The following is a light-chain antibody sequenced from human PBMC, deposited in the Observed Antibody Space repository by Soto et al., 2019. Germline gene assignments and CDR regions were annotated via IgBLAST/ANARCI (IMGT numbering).Light chain of an antibody. CDR2: DVS. V-gene: IGLV2-11*01. CDR3: SSFTSSITYV. Sequence: QSALTQPRSASGSPGQSITISCTGTSSDVGGYNYVSWYQQHPAKAPKLIIFDVSKRPSGVPNRFSGSKSGNTASLTISGLQSEDEADYHCSSFTSSITYVFGTGTKLTVL. CDR1: SSDVGGYNY. J-gene: IGLJ1*01.